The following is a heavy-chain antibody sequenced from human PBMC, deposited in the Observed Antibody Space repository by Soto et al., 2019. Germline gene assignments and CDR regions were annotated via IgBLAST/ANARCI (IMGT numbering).Heavy chain of an antibody. CDR3: AKAKNDYNWDNRPPFDY. V-gene: IGHV3-23*01. Sequence: GGSLRLSCEASGFTLRNYAMTWVRQAPGKWLEWVSLISANDVGTYYAESVKTRFTISTDQSRNTVYLQMDSLRADDTAIYYCAKAKNDYNWDNRPPFDYWGQGXLVTVYS. J-gene: IGHJ4*02. CDR1: GFTLRNYA. D-gene: IGHD1-20*01. CDR2: ISANDVGT.